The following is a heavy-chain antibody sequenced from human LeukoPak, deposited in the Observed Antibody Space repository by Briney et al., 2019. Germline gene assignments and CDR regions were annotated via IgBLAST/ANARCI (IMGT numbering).Heavy chain of an antibody. CDR1: GFTFSSYS. CDR2: ISSRSSYI. CDR3: ARDKQRGTFDY. V-gene: IGHV3-21*01. D-gene: IGHD1-1*01. J-gene: IGHJ4*02. Sequence: GGSLRLSCAASGFTFSSYSMNWVRQAPGKGLEWVSSISSRSSYIYYADSVKGRFTISRDNAKNSLYLQMNSLRAEDTAVYYCARDKQRGTFDYWGQGTLVTVSS.